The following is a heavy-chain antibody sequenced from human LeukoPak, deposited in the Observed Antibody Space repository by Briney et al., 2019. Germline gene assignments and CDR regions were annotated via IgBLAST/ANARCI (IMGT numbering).Heavy chain of an antibody. Sequence: PGRSLRLSCAASAFTFSDYYMGSISHAAGKGLGWVSYISSGGSTIYYAESVKGRFTISRDNAKNSLYLQMNSLRAEDTAVYYCARGSRDGYNPLDYWGQGTLVTVSS. CDR3: ARGSRDGYNPLDY. CDR1: AFTFSDYY. J-gene: IGHJ4*02. CDR2: ISSGGSTI. V-gene: IGHV3-11*01. D-gene: IGHD5-24*01.